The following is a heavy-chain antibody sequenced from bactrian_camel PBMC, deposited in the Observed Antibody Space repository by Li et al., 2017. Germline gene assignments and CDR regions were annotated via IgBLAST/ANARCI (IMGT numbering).Heavy chain of an antibody. CDR3: AAGTWGKDVDYDCLNY. J-gene: IGHJ4*01. V-gene: IGHV3S54*01. D-gene: IGHD4*01. CDR1: GNHYGSWC. CDR2: IYTSDGST. Sequence: VQLVESGGGSAQPGGSLRLSCAVTGNHYGSWCMGWFRQAPGKEREKVAVIYTSDGSTVYADSVKGRFTISEDNANNTLYLQMNSLKTGDTAVYYCAAGTWGKDVDYDCLNYWGQGTQVTVS.